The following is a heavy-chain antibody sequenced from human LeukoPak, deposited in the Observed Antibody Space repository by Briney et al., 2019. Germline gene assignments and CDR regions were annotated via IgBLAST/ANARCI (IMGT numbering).Heavy chain of an antibody. CDR3: TRPTISGNYYYYYGMDV. V-gene: IGHV3-49*03. J-gene: IGHJ6*02. Sequence: GGSLRLSCTASGFTFADYALSWFRQAPGKGLEWVGFIRSKAYGGTTEYAASVKGRFTISRDDSKSIAYLQMNSLKTEDTAVYYCTRPTISGNYYYYYGMDVWGQGTTVTVSS. D-gene: IGHD3-3*01. CDR1: GFTFADYA. CDR2: IRSKAYGGTT.